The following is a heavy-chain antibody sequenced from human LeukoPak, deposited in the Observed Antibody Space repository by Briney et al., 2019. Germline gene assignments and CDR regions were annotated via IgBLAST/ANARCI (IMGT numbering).Heavy chain of an antibody. CDR1: GFTFSTYG. CDR3: ARDERLLSFLK. CDR2: ISGSGDST. Sequence: GGSLRLSCAASGFTFSTYGMSWVRQAPGKGLAWVSGISGSGDSTYYADSVRGRFTISRDNSKNTLYLQMNSLRAEDTAIYYCARDERLLSFLKWGQGTLVTVSS. D-gene: IGHD3-3*01. J-gene: IGHJ4*02. V-gene: IGHV3-23*01.